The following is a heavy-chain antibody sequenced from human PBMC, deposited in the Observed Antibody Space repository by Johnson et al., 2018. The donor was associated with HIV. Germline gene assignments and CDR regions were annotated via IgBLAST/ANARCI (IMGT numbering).Heavy chain of an antibody. CDR3: TSKIVVVPGGVGTFDI. CDR1: GFTFSSSA. V-gene: IGHV3-23*04. CDR2: ISGSGGST. D-gene: IGHD3-22*01. J-gene: IGHJ3*02. Sequence: VQLVESGGGVVRPGGSLRLSCAASGFTFSSSAMHWVHQAPGKGLEWVSSISGSGGSTYFADSVKGRFTISRDNSKNTLYLQMSSLTAEDTAVYYCTSKIVVVPGGVGTFDIWGQGTMVTVSS.